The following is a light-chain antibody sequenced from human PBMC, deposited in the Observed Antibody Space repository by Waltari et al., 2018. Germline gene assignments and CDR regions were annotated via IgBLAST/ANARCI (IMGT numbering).Light chain of an antibody. CDR1: IGSKY. V-gene: IGLV3-9*01. Sequence: SLELTQPISVSVALGQTATISCGETIGSKYVHWYQQKPGRAPVLVIYRYDNRPSGISERCSGSNSGKTATLTISRAQAGDEAEYYCQVWDSSTALYVFGTGTKVTVL. CDR2: RYD. J-gene: IGLJ1*01. CDR3: QVWDSSTALYV.